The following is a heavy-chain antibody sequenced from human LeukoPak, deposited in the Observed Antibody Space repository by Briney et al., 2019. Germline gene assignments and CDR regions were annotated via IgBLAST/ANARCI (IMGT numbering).Heavy chain of an antibody. D-gene: IGHD2-15*01. CDR1: GGSISSGGYY. CDR3: ARVVVVSSGYFQH. J-gene: IGHJ1*01. V-gene: IGHV4-30-4*08. CDR2: IYYSGST. Sequence: SETLSLTCTVPGGSISSGGYYWSWIRQHPGKGLEWIGYIYYSGSTYYNPSLKSRVTISVDTSKNQFSLKLSSVTAADTAVYYCARVVVVSSGYFQHWGQGTLVTVSS.